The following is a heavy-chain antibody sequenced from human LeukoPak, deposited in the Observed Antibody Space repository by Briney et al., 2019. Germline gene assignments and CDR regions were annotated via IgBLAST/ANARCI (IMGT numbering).Heavy chain of an antibody. D-gene: IGHD1-26*01. Sequence: ASVKVSCKASGYTFTGYYMHWVRQAPGQGLEWMGWINPNSGGTNYAQKFQGRVTMTRDTSISTAYMELSRLRSDDTAVYYCARGGSLVGATTQLADYWGQGTLLTVSS. CDR2: INPNSGGT. CDR1: GYTFTGYY. V-gene: IGHV1-2*02. J-gene: IGHJ4*02. CDR3: ARGGSLVGATTQLADY.